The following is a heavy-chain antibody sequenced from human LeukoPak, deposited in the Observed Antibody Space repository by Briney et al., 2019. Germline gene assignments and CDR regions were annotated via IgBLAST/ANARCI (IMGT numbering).Heavy chain of an antibody. V-gene: IGHV3-64*02. D-gene: IGHD2-2*01. CDR2: ITSNGGST. Sequence: GGSLRLSCAASGFTFSTYSMHWVRQAPGKGLECVSAITSNGGSTYYADSVKGRFTISRDNSKNTVYLQMGSLRAEDMAMYYCARGGQGTSCFDCWGQGTLVTVSS. CDR1: GFTFSTYS. CDR3: ARGGQGTSCFDC. J-gene: IGHJ4*02.